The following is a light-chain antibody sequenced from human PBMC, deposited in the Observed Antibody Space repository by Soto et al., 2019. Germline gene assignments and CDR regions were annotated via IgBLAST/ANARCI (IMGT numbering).Light chain of an antibody. CDR3: SSYTSTSTSLV. CDR2: DVS. J-gene: IGLJ1*01. V-gene: IGLV2-14*01. CDR1: SSDVGGYNY. Sequence: QSVLTQPASVSGSPGQSITISCTGASSDVGGYNYVSWYQQHPGKAPKLMIYDVSNRPSGVSNRFSGSKSGNTASLTISGLQAEDEADYYCSSYTSTSTSLVSGTGTKVTVL.